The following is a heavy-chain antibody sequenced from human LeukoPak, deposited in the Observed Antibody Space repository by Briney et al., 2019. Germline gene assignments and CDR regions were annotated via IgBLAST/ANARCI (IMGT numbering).Heavy chain of an antibody. CDR1: GGSFSGYY. CDR3: ARLRIDSNGWYWFDP. J-gene: IGHJ5*02. D-gene: IGHD6-19*01. CDR2: INLSGST. Sequence: PSETLSPTCAVYGGSFSGYYCSWIRQPPGKGLEWIGEINLSGSTNYNPSLKSRVTISVDTSKNQSSLKLSSVTAADTAVYYCARLRIDSNGWYWFDPWGQGTLVTVSS. V-gene: IGHV4-34*01.